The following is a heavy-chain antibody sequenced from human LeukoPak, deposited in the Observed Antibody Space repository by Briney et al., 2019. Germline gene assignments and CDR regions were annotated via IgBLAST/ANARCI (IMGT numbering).Heavy chain of an antibody. J-gene: IGHJ4*02. CDR2: ISSSSSYI. CDR1: GFTFSSYS. D-gene: IGHD3-22*01. V-gene: IGHV3-21*01. Sequence: GGSLRLSCAASGFTFSSYSMNWVRQAPGKGLEWVSSISSSSSYIFYADSVKGRFTISRDNSKNTLYLQMNSLRAEDTAVYYCAKDWSPTYYYDSSGYYYGYWGQGTLVTVSS. CDR3: AKDWSPTYYYDSSGYYYGY.